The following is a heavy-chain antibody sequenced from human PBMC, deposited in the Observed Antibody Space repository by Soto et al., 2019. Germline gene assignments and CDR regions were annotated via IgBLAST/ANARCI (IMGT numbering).Heavy chain of an antibody. D-gene: IGHD1-26*01. J-gene: IGHJ6*02. CDR2: IYYSGST. CDR3: ARVGVGTTHCFYGMDV. Sequence: SETLSLTCTVSGGSISDYYWSWIRQPPGKGLEWIGYIYYSGSTNYNPSLKSRVTISVDTSKNQFSLKLSSVTAADTAVYYCARVGVGTTHCFYGMDVWGQGTTVTVSS. CDR1: GGSISDYY. V-gene: IGHV4-59*01.